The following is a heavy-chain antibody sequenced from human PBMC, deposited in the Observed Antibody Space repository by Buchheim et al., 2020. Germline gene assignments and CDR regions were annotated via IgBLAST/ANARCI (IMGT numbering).Heavy chain of an antibody. D-gene: IGHD4-17*01. Sequence: VQLVESGGVVVQPGGSLRLSCAASGFTFRNYGMHWVRQAPGKGLGCVAVISYDGNDKYYVDSVKGRFTISRDNSKNTLYLQMNSLRAEDTAVYYCARGGRYGDYVKGYFDYWGQGTL. V-gene: IGHV3-30*03. CDR2: ISYDGNDK. J-gene: IGHJ4*02. CDR1: GFTFRNYG. CDR3: ARGGRYGDYVKGYFDY.